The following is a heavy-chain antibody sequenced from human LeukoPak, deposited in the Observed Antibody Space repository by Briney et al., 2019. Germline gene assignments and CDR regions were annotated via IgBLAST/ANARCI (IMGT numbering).Heavy chain of an antibody. D-gene: IGHD5-18*01. Sequence: SETLSLTCTVSGGSISSYYWSWIPPPPGKGLEWSGYIYYSGSTNYNPSLKSRVTISVHTSNNQFSLKLSSVTAADTAVYYCARVQIAYSYGLFDYWGQGTLVTVSS. CDR2: IYYSGST. CDR1: GGSISSYY. V-gene: IGHV4-59*01. CDR3: ARVQIAYSYGLFDY. J-gene: IGHJ4*02.